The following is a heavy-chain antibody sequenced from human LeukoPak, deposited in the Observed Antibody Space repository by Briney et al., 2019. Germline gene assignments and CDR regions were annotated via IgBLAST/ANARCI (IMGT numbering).Heavy chain of an antibody. CDR1: GFTFSSYV. CDR2: LSSSGRTI. J-gene: IGHJ3*02. CDR3: ARLYSSSSGKAFYI. V-gene: IGHV3-48*03. Sequence: GGTLRLSCAASGFTFSSYVMNWVPQPPWEGRECGSYLSSSGRTIYYADSVKDRFTISRHNAKNCLHLQMNTLRSGDAPVYYCARLYSSSSGKAFYIWGQGTMVTVSS. D-gene: IGHD6-6*01.